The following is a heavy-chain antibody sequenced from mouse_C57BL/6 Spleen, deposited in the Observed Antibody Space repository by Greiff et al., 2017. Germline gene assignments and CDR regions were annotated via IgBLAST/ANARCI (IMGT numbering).Heavy chain of an antibody. CDR1: GYTFTSYW. Sequence: QVQLKQPGAELVKPGASVKVSCKASGYTFTSYWMHWVKQRPGQGLEWIGRIHPSDSDTNYNQKFKGKATLTVDKSSSTAYMQLRSLTSEDSAVYYCAIRDYGSGFAYGGQGTLVTVSA. CDR3: AIRDYGSGFAY. V-gene: IGHV1-74*01. D-gene: IGHD1-1*01. J-gene: IGHJ3*01. CDR2: IHPSDSDT.